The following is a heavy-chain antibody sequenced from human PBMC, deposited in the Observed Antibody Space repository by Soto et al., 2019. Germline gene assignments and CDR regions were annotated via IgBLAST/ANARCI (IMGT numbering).Heavy chain of an antibody. J-gene: IGHJ4*02. Sequence: SEPLSLTCTVSVGSVSSSFFYWIWVRQPPGQRLEWIGYIYYTGTTNYNPSLASRVAMSVDTSKKQFTLNLRSLTAADTARYYCARIETSSGWYLFDSWGQG. CDR1: VGSVSSSFFY. CDR2: IYYTGTT. V-gene: IGHV4-61*01. CDR3: ARIETSSGWYLFDS. D-gene: IGHD6-13*01.